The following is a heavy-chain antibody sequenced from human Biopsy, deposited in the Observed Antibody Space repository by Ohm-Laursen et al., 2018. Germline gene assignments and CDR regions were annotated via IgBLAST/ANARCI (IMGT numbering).Heavy chain of an antibody. CDR2: FDREERKT. CDR3: AADINVWNVNY. CDR1: GYTLNELS. D-gene: IGHD1-1*01. V-gene: IGHV1-24*01. Sequence: ASVKVSCKVSGYTLNELSIHWVRQTGGKGLEWMGGFDREERKTVYAQKFQGRITMTEDTSTDTAYMELSSLRSEDTAVYYCAADINVWNVNYWGQGTQVTVSS. J-gene: IGHJ4*02.